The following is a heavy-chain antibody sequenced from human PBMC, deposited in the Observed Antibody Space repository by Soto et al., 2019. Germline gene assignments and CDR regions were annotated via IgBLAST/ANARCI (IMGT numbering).Heavy chain of an antibody. CDR1: GGTFSSYA. Sequence: SVKVSCKASGGTFSSYAISWVRQAPGQGLEWMGGIIPIFGTANYAQKFQGRVTITADESTSTAYMELSSLRSEDTAVYYCASPTTYYYDSSGYYPFDYWGQGTLVTSPQ. CDR2: IIPIFGTA. J-gene: IGHJ4*02. D-gene: IGHD3-22*01. V-gene: IGHV1-69*13. CDR3: ASPTTYYYDSSGYYPFDY.